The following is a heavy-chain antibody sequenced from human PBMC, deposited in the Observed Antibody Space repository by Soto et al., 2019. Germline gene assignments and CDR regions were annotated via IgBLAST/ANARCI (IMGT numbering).Heavy chain of an antibody. CDR3: TGLPLEYSTSSYS. J-gene: IGHJ5*02. Sequence: GGSLRLSCAASGFTFSNAWMSWVRQAPGKGLEWVGRIKSKTDGGTTDYAAPVKGRFTISRDDSKNTLYLQMNSLKTEDTAVYYCTGLPLEYSTSSYSWGQGTLVTVSS. V-gene: IGHV3-15*01. CDR1: GFTFSNAW. CDR2: IKSKTDGGTT. D-gene: IGHD6-6*01.